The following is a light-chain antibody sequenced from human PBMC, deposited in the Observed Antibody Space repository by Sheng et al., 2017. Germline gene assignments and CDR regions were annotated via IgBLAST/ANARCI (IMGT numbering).Light chain of an antibody. J-gene: IGKJ4*01. CDR2: AAS. CDR1: QGIRND. Sequence: DIQMTQSPSSLSASVGDRATITCRASQGIRNDLGWYQQKPGKAPKRLIYAASSLQSGVPSRFSGSGSGTDFTLTISGLQPDDFATYYCQQYDNLPLTFGGGTKVEIK. CDR3: QQYDNLPLT. V-gene: IGKV1-17*01.